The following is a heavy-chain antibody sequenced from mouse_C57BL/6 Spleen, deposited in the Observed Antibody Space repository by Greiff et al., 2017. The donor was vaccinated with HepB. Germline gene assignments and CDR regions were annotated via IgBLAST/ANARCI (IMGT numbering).Heavy chain of an antibody. CDR2: IYPGDGDT. CDR3: ARRDWERYYFDD. CDR1: GYAFSSSW. J-gene: IGHJ2*01. V-gene: IGHV1-82*01. D-gene: IGHD4-1*01. Sequence: VQLQQSGPELVKPGASVKISCKASGYAFSSSWMNWVKQRPGKGLVWIGRIYPGDGDTNYNGKFKGKATLTADKSSSTAYMQLSSLTSKDSAVYFCARRDWERYYFDDWGQGTTLTVSS.